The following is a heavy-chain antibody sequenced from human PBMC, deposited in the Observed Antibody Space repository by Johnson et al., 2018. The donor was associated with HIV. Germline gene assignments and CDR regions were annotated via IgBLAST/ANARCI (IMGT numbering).Heavy chain of an antibody. J-gene: IGHJ3*02. CDR1: GFTFDDYG. CDR2: INWNGGRT. Sequence: VQLVESGGGVIRPGGSLRLSCAASGFTFDDYGMSWVRQAPGKGLEWVSGINWNGGRTGYVDSVRGRFTISRDNSKNTLYLQMNSLRAEDTAVYYCAKGLGGAFDIWGQGTMVTVSS. D-gene: IGHD3-16*01. V-gene: IGHV3-20*04. CDR3: AKGLGGAFDI.